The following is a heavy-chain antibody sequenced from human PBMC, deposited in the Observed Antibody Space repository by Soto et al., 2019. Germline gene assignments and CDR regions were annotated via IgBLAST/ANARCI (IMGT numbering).Heavy chain of an antibody. V-gene: IGHV1-46*03. CDR3: ARADYDILTGYLGNYCCYMDV. Sequence: QVQLVQSGAEVKKPGASVKVSCKASGYTFTSYYMHWVRQAPGQGLEWMGIINPSGGSTSYAQKFQGRVTMTRDTSTSTVYMELSSLRSEDTAVYYCARADYDILTGYLGNYCCYMDVWGKGTTVTVSS. D-gene: IGHD3-9*01. CDR2: INPSGGST. J-gene: IGHJ6*03. CDR1: GYTFTSYY.